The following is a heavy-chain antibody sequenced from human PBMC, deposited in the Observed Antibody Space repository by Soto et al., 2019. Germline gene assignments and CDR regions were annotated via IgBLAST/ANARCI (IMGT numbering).Heavy chain of an antibody. CDR3: AIYSSGWDQGGWFDP. Sequence: QLQLQESGPGLVKPSETLSLTCTVSGGSISSSSYYWGWIRQPPGKGLEWIGSIYYSGSTYYNPSLKSRVTISVDTSKNQFSLKLSSVTAADTAVYYCAIYSSGWDQGGWFDPWGQGTLVTVSS. D-gene: IGHD6-19*01. J-gene: IGHJ5*02. V-gene: IGHV4-39*01. CDR1: GGSISSSSYY. CDR2: IYYSGST.